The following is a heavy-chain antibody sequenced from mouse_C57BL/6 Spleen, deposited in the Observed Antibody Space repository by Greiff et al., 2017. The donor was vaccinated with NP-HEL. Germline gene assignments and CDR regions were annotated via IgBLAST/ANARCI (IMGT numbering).Heavy chain of an antibody. J-gene: IGHJ3*01. CDR1: GFNIKDDY. CDR2: IDPENGDT. Sequence: EVKLMESGAELVRPGASVKLSCTASGFNIKDDYMHWVKQRPEQGLEWIGWIDPENGDTEYASKFQGKATITADTSSNTAYLQLSSLTSEDTAVYYCTTDSSGYGFAYWGQGTLVTVSA. V-gene: IGHV14-4*01. D-gene: IGHD3-2*02. CDR3: TTDSSGYGFAY.